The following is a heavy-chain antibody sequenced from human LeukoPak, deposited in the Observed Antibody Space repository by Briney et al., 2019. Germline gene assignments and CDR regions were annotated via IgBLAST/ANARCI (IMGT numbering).Heavy chain of an antibody. D-gene: IGHD5-12*01. J-gene: IGHJ4*02. CDR3: ANSGYASAFDY. Sequence: LETLSLTCAVSGGSISSSNWWSWVRQPPGKGLEWIGEIYHSGSTNYNPSLKSRVTISVDKSKNQFSLKLSSVTAADTAVYYCANSGYASAFDYWGQGTLVTVSS. CDR1: GGSISSSNW. CDR2: IYHSGST. V-gene: IGHV4-4*02.